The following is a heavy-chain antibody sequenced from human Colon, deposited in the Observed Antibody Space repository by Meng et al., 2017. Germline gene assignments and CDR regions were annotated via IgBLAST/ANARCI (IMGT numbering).Heavy chain of an antibody. Sequence: GQLQEAGPGLVNPSPTLSLTCTVYGGSISSGDYYWSWIRQPPGKGLEWIGYIYYSGSTYYNPSLKSRVTISVDTSKNQFSLKLSSATAADTAVYYCARGYYDSSGYGYWYFDLWGRGTLVTVSS. V-gene: IGHV4-30-4*01. CDR2: IYYSGST. CDR3: ARGYYDSSGYGYWYFDL. CDR1: GGSISSGDYY. J-gene: IGHJ2*01. D-gene: IGHD3-22*01.